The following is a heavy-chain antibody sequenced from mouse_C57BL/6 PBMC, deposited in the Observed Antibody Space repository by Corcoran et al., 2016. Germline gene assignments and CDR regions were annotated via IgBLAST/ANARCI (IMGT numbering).Heavy chain of an antibody. CDR3: AIRVCYGSSYDYAMDY. V-gene: IGHV1-80*01. CDR1: GYAFSSYW. CDR2: IYPGDGDT. D-gene: IGHD1-1*01. Sequence: QVQLQQSGAELVKPGASVKISCKASGYAFSSYWMNWVKQRPGKGLEWIGQIYPGDGDTNYNGKFKGKATLTADKSSSTAYMQHSSLTSEDSAVYYCAIRVCYGSSYDYAMDYWGQGTSVTVSS. J-gene: IGHJ4*01.